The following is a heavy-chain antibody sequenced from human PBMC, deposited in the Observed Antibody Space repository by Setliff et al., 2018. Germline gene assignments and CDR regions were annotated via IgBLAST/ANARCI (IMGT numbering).Heavy chain of an antibody. Sequence: PSETLSLTCTVSGGSMSNYYWSWIRQPPGKGLEWIGSIYYSGSTYYNPSLKSRVTMSVDTSRNQFSLKLSSVTAADTAVYYCARHVGSRGRGYNYYYYYMDVWGKGTTVTVSS. J-gene: IGHJ6*03. CDR1: GGSMSNYY. V-gene: IGHV4-59*04. CDR3: ARHVGSRGRGYNYYYYYMDV. CDR2: IYYSGST. D-gene: IGHD3-10*01.